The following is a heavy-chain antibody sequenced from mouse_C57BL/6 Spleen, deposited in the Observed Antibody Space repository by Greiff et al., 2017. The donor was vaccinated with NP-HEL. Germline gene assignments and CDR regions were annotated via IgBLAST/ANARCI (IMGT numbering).Heavy chain of an antibody. D-gene: IGHD2-5*01. CDR2: IDPSVGYT. J-gene: IGHJ4*01. CDR3: ARRYSNSYAMDY. Sequence: QVQLQQPGAELVKPGASVKLSCKASGYTFTSYWMRWLKQRPGQGLEWIGEIDPSVGYTTYTQQFKGKATLTVDTSSRTAYMQLSSLTSEDSAVYYCARRYSNSYAMDYWGQGTSVTVSS. V-gene: IGHV1-50*01. CDR1: GYTFTSYW.